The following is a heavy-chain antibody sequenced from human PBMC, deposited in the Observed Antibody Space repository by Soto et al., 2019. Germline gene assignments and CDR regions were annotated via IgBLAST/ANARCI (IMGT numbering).Heavy chain of an antibody. Sequence: GGSLRLSCAASGLTFRNHAMSGVRQGPGKGLEWVSTIAPIGYSTHYAYSVKGRFTISRDDSKSTLDLEMNSLRVEDTAVYYCAKVAKSGVVIEYFDSWGQGSVVTVSS. D-gene: IGHD3-3*01. CDR2: IAPIGYST. V-gene: IGHV3-23*01. CDR1: GLTFRNHA. J-gene: IGHJ4*02. CDR3: AKVAKSGVVIEYFDS.